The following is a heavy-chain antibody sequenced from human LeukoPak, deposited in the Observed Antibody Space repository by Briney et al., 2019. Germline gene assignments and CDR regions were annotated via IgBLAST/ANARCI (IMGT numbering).Heavy chain of an antibody. CDR2: IIPIFGTA. CDR3: ARTLNYCSSTSCTWDPVGY. Sequence: ASVKVSCKASGGTFSSYAISWVRQAPGQGLEWMGGIIPIFGTANYAQQFQGRVTITADEYTSTAYMELSSLRSEDTAVYYCARTLNYCSSTSCTWDPVGYWGQGTLVTVSS. V-gene: IGHV1-69*13. J-gene: IGHJ4*02. D-gene: IGHD2-2*01. CDR1: GGTFSSYA.